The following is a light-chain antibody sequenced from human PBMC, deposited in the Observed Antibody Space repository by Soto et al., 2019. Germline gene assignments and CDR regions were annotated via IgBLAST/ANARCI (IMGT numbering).Light chain of an antibody. Sequence: QPVLTQSSSASASLGSSVKLTCILSSGHNTYIIAWHQQQPGKAPRFLMTLDRSGSYNRGSGVPDRFSGSSSGADSYLTISNLQFEDEGDYWETWYRDTHKAVGGGTPLTVL. CDR3: ETWYRDTHKA. CDR2: LDRSGSY. CDR1: SGHNTYI. J-gene: IGLJ2*01. V-gene: IGLV4-60*02.